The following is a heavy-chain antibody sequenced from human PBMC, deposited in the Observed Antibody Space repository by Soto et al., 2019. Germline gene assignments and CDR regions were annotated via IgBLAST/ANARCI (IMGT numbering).Heavy chain of an antibody. D-gene: IGHD2-15*01. CDR1: GFTFSSYG. CDR3: ARGSVVAVRIYYYYMDV. V-gene: IGHV3-33*01. Sequence: GGSLRLSCAASGFTFSSYGMHWVRQAPGKGLEGVAVIWYDGSNKYYADSVKGRFTISRDNSKNTLYLQMNSLRAEDTAVYYCARGSVVAVRIYYYYMDVWGKGTTVTVSS. CDR2: IWYDGSNK. J-gene: IGHJ6*03.